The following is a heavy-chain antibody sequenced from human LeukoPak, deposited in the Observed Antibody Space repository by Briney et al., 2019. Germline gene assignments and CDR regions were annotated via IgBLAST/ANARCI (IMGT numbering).Heavy chain of an antibody. CDR1: GYTFTSYG. D-gene: IGHD3-10*01. Sequence: ASVKVSCKASGYTFTSYGISWVRQPPAQGLEWMGWISAYNGNTNYAQKLQGRVTMTTDTSTSTAYMELRSLRSDDTAVYYCAREITMVRGVIWFDPWGQGTLVTVSS. CDR3: AREITMVRGVIWFDP. CDR2: ISAYNGNT. V-gene: IGHV1-18*01. J-gene: IGHJ5*02.